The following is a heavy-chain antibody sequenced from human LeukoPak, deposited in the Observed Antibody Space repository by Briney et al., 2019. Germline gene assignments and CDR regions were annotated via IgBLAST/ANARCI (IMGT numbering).Heavy chain of an antibody. CDR2: IYPGDSDT. J-gene: IGHJ5*02. CDR1: GYSFTSYW. CDR3: ARLGYSGYDYRNNWFDP. D-gene: IGHD5-12*01. Sequence: GESLKISCKGSGYSFTSYWIGWVRQMPGKGLEWMGIIYPGDSDTRYSPSFQGQVTISADKSISTAYLQWSSLKASDTAMYYCARLGYSGYDYRNNWFDPWGQGTLVTVAS. V-gene: IGHV5-51*01.